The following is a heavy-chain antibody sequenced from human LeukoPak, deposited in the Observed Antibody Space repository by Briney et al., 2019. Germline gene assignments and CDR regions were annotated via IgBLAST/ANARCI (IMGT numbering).Heavy chain of an antibody. D-gene: IGHD4-17*01. CDR1: GFTFDDYA. CDR3: AKASIPYGDYPPDY. J-gene: IGHJ4*02. V-gene: IGHV3-9*03. CDR2: ISWNSGSI. Sequence: GRSLRLSCAASGFTFDDYAMHWVRQAPGKGLEWVSGISWNSGSIGYADSVKGRFTISRDNAKNSLYLQMNSLRAEGMALYYCAKASIPYGDYPPDYWGQGTPVTVSS.